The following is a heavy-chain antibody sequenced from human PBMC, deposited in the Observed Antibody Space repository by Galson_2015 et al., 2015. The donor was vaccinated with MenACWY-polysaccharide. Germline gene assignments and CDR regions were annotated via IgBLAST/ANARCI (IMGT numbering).Heavy chain of an antibody. J-gene: IGHJ4*02. CDR1: GFSMTSYA. V-gene: IGHV3-23*01. Sequence: SLRLSCAASGFSMTSYAVNRVRQAPGKGLEWVGVISGSGIDIRYADSVKDRFTISRDTSKSTLYLQMDSVRAEDTAKYYCAKSSQWGAVTVGSFDHWGQGTLVTVSS. CDR3: AKSSQWGAVTVGSFDH. D-gene: IGHD4-11*01. CDR2: ISGSGIDI.